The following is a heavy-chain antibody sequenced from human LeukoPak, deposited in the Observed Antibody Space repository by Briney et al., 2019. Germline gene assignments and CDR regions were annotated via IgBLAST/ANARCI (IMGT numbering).Heavy chain of an antibody. D-gene: IGHD3-22*01. CDR3: AKDIPSSGRYYFDY. V-gene: IGHV3-9*01. J-gene: IGHJ4*02. CDR2: ISWNSGSI. Sequence: GGSLRLSCAASGFTFSSYAMSWVRQAPGKGLEWVSGISWNSGSIGYADSVKGRFTISRDNAKNSLYLQMNSLRAEDTALYYCAKDIPSSGRYYFDYWGQGTLVTVSS. CDR1: GFTFSSYA.